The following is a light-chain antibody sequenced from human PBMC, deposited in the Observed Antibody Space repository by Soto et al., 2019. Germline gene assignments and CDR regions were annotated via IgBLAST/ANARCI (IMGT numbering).Light chain of an antibody. CDR3: SSYTSSSPLVV. Sequence: QSALTQPASVSGSPGQSITISCTGTSSDVGGYNYVSWYHQHPGKAPKLMIYEVSNRPSGVSNRFSGSKSGNTASLNISGLQAEDEADYYCSSYTSSSPLVVFGGGTKLTVL. V-gene: IGLV2-14*01. J-gene: IGLJ2*01. CDR1: SSDVGGYNY. CDR2: EVS.